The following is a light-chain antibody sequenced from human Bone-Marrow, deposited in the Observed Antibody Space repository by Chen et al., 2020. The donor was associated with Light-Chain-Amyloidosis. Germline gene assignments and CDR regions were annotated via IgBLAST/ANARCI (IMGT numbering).Light chain of an antibody. Sequence: SYELTQPPSVSGSPGQTARITCSGDDLPTKYAYWYQQKPGQAPVLVIHRDTERPSGISERFSGSSSGTTATLTISGVQAEDEADYHCQSADSSGTYGVIFGGGTKLTVL. CDR1: DLPTKY. CDR3: QSADSSGTYGVI. V-gene: IGLV3-25*03. J-gene: IGLJ2*01. CDR2: RDT.